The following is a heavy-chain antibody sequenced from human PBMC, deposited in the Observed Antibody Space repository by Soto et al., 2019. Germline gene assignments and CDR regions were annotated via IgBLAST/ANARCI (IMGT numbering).Heavy chain of an antibody. Sequence: QVQLVQSGVEVKKPGASVKVSCKASGYTFTTFGITWVRQTPGQGLQWMGWINAFNGNTNYAQKLQGRVTMTTDTSTSTAYMELRSLRSDDTAVYYCARQNAEYFQNWGQGTLVTVS. CDR2: INAFNGNT. CDR3: ARQNAEYFQN. J-gene: IGHJ1*01. CDR1: GYTFTTFG. V-gene: IGHV1-18*01.